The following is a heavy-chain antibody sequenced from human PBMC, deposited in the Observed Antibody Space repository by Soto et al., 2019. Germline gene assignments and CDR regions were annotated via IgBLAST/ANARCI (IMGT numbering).Heavy chain of an antibody. J-gene: IGHJ6*02. Sequence: QVQLVQSGAEVKKPGSSVKVSCKASGGTFSSYAISWVRQAPGQGLEWMGGIIPIFGTANYAQKFQGRVTSTADKSTSTADRELRSLRSEDTAVYDCARSGGVEGGGGYDLLAYYYYGMDVWGQGTTVTVSS. D-gene: IGHD5-12*01. CDR1: GGTFSSYA. CDR2: IIPIFGTA. V-gene: IGHV1-69*06. CDR3: ARSGGVEGGGGYDLLAYYYYGMDV.